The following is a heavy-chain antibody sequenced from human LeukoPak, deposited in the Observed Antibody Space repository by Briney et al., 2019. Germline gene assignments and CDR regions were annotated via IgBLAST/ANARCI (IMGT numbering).Heavy chain of an antibody. V-gene: IGHV3-64*01. Sequence: GGSLRLSCAASGFIFNNYAMHWVRQAPGKGPEYVSGISSNGGRIYYANSLKGRFTISRDNSKNALYLQMGSLRAEDMAVYYCAREKYSQVVADVFDIWGQGTTVTVSS. CDR3: AREKYSQVVADVFDI. J-gene: IGHJ3*02. D-gene: IGHD6-6*01. CDR2: ISSNGGRI. CDR1: GFIFNNYA.